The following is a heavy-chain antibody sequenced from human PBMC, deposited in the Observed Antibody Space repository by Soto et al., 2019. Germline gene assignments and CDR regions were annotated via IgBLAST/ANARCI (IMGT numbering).Heavy chain of an antibody. CDR2: ISNSGGNT. V-gene: IGHV3-23*01. D-gene: IGHD7-27*01. Sequence: EVQLLQSGGGSVQPGGSLRLSCAASGFTFSSYAISWVRQAPGKGLEWVSAISNSGGNTYYADSVMGRFTISRDNSKNTLLLQMNSLRAEDTAIYYCAKEWGRPLDYWGQGTLVTVSS. J-gene: IGHJ4*02. CDR3: AKEWGRPLDY. CDR1: GFTFSSYA.